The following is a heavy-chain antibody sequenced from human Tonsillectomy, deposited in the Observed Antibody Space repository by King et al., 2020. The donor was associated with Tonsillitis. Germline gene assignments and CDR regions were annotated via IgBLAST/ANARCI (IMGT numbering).Heavy chain of an antibody. Sequence: VQLVESGGGLVQPGGSLRLSCAASGFTFSRYWMNWVRQAPGKGLEWVANINPDGSEKYYVDSVKGRFTISRDNAKNSLYLQMNSLRAEDTAVYYCAADSSSSFLAYYYGMDVWGQGTTVTVSS. J-gene: IGHJ6*02. D-gene: IGHD6-6*01. CDR3: AADSSSSFLAYYYGMDV. V-gene: IGHV3-7*01. CDR1: GFTFSRYW. CDR2: INPDGSEK.